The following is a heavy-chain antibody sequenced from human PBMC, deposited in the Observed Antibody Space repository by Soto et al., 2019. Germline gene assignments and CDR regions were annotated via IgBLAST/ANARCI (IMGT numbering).Heavy chain of an antibody. CDR2: IYSGGST. CDR1: GFTVSSNY. V-gene: IGHV3-66*01. Sequence: GGSLRLSCAASGFTVSSNYLSWVRQAPGKGLEWVSIIYSGGSTYYADSVKGRFTISRDNSKNTLYLQMNSLRAEDTAVYYCARDLRFRGFYGMDVWGQGT. D-gene: IGHD3-10*01. J-gene: IGHJ6*02. CDR3: ARDLRFRGFYGMDV.